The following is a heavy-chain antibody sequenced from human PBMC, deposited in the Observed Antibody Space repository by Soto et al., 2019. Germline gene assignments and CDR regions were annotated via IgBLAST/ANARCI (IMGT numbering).Heavy chain of an antibody. V-gene: IGHV1-18*01. Sequence: ASVKVSCKASGYTFTSYGISWLRQAPGQGLEWMGWISAYNGNTNYAQKLQGRVTMTTDTSTSTAYMELRSLRSDDTAVYYCARAYPYSSSSGLSYYYYYYMDVWGKGTTVTVSS. D-gene: IGHD6-6*01. CDR2: ISAYNGNT. J-gene: IGHJ6*03. CDR3: ARAYPYSSSSGLSYYYYYYMDV. CDR1: GYTFTSYG.